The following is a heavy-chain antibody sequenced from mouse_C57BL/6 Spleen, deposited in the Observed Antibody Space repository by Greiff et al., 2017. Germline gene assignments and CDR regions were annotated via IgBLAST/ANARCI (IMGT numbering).Heavy chain of an antibody. CDR1: GYSITSGYF. V-gene: IGHV3-6*01. D-gene: IGHD2-12*01. J-gene: IGHJ3*01. CDR2: KSYDGSN. CDR3: TRGGYSAWFDD. Sequence: EVQLVESGPGLVKPSQSLSLPCSVTGYSITSGYFWNWIRQFPGNKLEWMGYKSYDGSNNYNQSLKKRSSITRDTSKNQFFLKLNSVTTEDTAAYYCTRGGYSAWFDDWGQGTLVTVSA.